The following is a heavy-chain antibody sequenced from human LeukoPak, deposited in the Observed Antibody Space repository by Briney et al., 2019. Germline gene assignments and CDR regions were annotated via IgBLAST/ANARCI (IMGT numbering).Heavy chain of an antibody. V-gene: IGHV3-9*03. J-gene: IGHJ4*02. D-gene: IGHD5-24*01. CDR1: GFTISGFF. CDR3: AKGEDGYNYGGFDY. CDR2: ISWNSGSI. Sequence: PGGSLRLSCAASGFTISGFFMTWVRQAPGKGLEWVSGISWNSGSIGYADSVKGRFTISRDNAKNSLYLQMNSLRAEDMALYYCAKGEDGYNYGGFDYWGQGTLVTVSS.